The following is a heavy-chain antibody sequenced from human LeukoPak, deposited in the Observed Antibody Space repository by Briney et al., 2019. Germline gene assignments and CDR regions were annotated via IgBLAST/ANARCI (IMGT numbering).Heavy chain of an antibody. Sequence: ESLKILCRGSGYSFTSYWNSWGRQMPGKGLEWTGIINPGDSDTRYSPYFQGQVTMSADKSINTAYLQWSSLKASDTAMYYCARRQGCSSTSCPPDSWGEGTLVTVSS. V-gene: IGHV5-51*01. J-gene: IGHJ4*02. D-gene: IGHD2-2*01. CDR2: INPGDSDT. CDR3: ARRQGCSSTSCPPDS. CDR1: GYSFTSYW.